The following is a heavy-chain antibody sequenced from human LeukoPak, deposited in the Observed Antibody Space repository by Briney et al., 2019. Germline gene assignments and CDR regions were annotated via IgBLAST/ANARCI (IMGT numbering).Heavy chain of an antibody. CDR2: IYSGGST. D-gene: IGHD2-2*02. CDR1: GFTVSSNY. CDR3: ARVVGYCSSTSCYTGRYYYMDV. J-gene: IGHJ6*03. V-gene: IGHV3-53*01. Sequence: GGSLRLCCAASGFTVSSNYMSWVRQAPGKGLEWVSVIYSGGSTYYADSVKGRFTISRDNSKNTLYLQMNSLRAEDTAVYCCARVVGYCSSTSCYTGRYYYMDVWGKGTTVTVSS.